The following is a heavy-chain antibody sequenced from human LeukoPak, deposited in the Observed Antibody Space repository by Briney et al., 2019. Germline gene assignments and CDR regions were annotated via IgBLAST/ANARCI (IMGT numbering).Heavy chain of an antibody. Sequence: PGGSLRLSCAASGFTFSSYAMHWVRQAPGKGLEYVSAISSNGGSTYYANSVKGRFTISRDNSKNTLYPQMGSLRAEDMAVYYCARAALSYYYYMDVWGKGTTVTISS. CDR1: GFTFSSYA. CDR2: ISSNGGST. J-gene: IGHJ6*03. D-gene: IGHD3-16*01. CDR3: ARAALSYYYYMDV. V-gene: IGHV3-64*01.